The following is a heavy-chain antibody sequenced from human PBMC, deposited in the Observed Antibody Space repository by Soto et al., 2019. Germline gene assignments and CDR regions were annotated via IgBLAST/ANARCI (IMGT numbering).Heavy chain of an antibody. J-gene: IGHJ4*02. CDR1: GGTFSSYA. D-gene: IGHD3-22*01. V-gene: IGHV1-69*14. Sequence: QVQLVQSGAEVKKPGSSVKVSCKASGGTFSSYAISWVRQAPGQGLEWMGGIIPIFGTADYAQKFQGRVTVTADKTTSTGTRGLCSRRSGGTAVYYCARHYDRIGYYNRGLDYGGQVTLVTVSS. CDR2: IIPIFGTA. CDR3: ARHYDRIGYYNRGLDY.